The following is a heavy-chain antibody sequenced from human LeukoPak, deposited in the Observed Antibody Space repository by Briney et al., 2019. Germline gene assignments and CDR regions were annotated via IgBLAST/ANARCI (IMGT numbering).Heavy chain of an antibody. CDR2: ITGSGDST. CDR3: AHSTDYYDSSGYWAY. J-gene: IGHJ4*02. V-gene: IGHV3-23*01. CDR1: GFTFSTTD. Sequence: GGSLRLSCAASGFTFSTTDMSWVRQAPGKGLEWLSGITGSGDSTYYADSGEGRFTISRDNSKNTLYLQMNSLRAEDTAVYYCAHSTDYYDSSGYWAYWGQGTLVTVSS. D-gene: IGHD3-22*01.